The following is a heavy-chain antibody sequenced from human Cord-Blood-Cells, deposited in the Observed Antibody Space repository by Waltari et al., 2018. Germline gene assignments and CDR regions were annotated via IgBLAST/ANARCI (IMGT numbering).Heavy chain of an antibody. J-gene: IGHJ2*01. CDR2: IYYSGST. D-gene: IGHD4-17*01. CDR3: ARPTTVTTLAGWYFDL. Sequence: QLQLQESGPGLVKPSETLSLTCTVSGGAISRSSYYWGWIRQPPGKGLEWIGSIYYSGSTYYNPSLKSRVTISVDTSKNQFSLKLSSVTAADTAVYYCARPTTVTTLAGWYFDLWGRGTLVTVSS. V-gene: IGHV4-39*01. CDR1: GGAISRSSYY.